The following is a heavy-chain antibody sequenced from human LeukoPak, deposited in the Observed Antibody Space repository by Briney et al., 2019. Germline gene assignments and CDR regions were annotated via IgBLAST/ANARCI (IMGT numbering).Heavy chain of an antibody. CDR3: TTDPYYYDSSGYLGKDY. CDR2: IKSKTDGGTT. V-gene: IGHV3-15*01. Sequence: GGSLRLSCAASGFTFSNAWMSWVRQAPGKGLEWVGRIKSKTDGGTTDYAAPVKGRFTISRDDSKNTLYLQMNSLKTEDTAVYYCTTDPYYYDSSGYLGKDYWGQGTLVTVSS. D-gene: IGHD3-22*01. J-gene: IGHJ4*02. CDR1: GFTFSNAW.